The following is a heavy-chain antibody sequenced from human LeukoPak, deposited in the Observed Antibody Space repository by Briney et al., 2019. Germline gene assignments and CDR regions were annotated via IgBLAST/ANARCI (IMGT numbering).Heavy chain of an antibody. CDR3: ARAGIAAPPDY. CDR1: GFTFSSYE. D-gene: IGHD6-6*01. V-gene: IGHV3-48*03. CDR2: ISSSGSTI. Sequence: GGSLRLSCAASGFTFSSYEMNWVRQAPGKGLEWVSYISSSGSTIYYADSVKGRFTISRDNAKNSLYLQMNSLRAEDTAVYYCARAGIAAPPDYWGQGTLVTVSS. J-gene: IGHJ4*02.